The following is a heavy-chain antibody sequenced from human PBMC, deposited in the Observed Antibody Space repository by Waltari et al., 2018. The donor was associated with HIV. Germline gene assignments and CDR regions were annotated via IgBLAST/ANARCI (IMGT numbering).Heavy chain of an antibody. CDR1: GFTFSNYA. J-gene: IGHJ4*02. CDR3: ANSVGATHFDN. CDR2: ISYDQSNK. D-gene: IGHD1-26*01. Sequence: QVQLVESGGGVVQPGRSLRLSCAASGFTFSNYAMHWVRQAPGKGLEWVAVISYDQSNKYYADSVKGRFTISRDNSKNTLYLQMNSLRADDTALYYCANSVGATHFDNWGQGTLVTVSS. V-gene: IGHV3-30*04.